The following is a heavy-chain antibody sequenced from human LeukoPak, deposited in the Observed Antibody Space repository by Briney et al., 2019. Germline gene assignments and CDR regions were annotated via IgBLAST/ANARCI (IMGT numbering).Heavy chain of an antibody. V-gene: IGHV4-59*01. CDR3: ARAHSGYDYFDYYYYYYMDV. CDR2: ISYSGNA. Sequence: SETLSLTCTVSGGSISSDYWSWIRQPPGKGLEWIGYISYSGNANYNPSLKSRVTISVDTSKNQFSLKLSSVTAADTAVYYCARAHSGYDYFDYYYYYYMDVWGKGTTVTVSS. J-gene: IGHJ6*03. D-gene: IGHD5-12*01. CDR1: GGSISSDY.